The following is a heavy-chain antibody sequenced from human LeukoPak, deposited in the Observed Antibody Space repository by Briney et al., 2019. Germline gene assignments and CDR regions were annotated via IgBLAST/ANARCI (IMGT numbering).Heavy chain of an antibody. J-gene: IGHJ6*03. CDR2: ISSSGSTI. D-gene: IGHD3-10*01. CDR1: GFTFSSYE. V-gene: IGHV3-48*03. Sequence: GGSLRLSCAASGFTFSSYEMNWVRQAPGKGLEWVSYISSSGSTIYYADSVKGRFTISRDNAKNSLYLQMNSLRAEDTAVYYCAREPHLWFGLGPGHYYYMDVWGKGTTVTISS. CDR3: AREPHLWFGLGPGHYYYMDV.